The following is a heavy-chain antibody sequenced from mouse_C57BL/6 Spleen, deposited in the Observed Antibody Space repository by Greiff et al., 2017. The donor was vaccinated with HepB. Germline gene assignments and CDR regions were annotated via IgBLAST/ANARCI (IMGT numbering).Heavy chain of an antibody. CDR3: ARSHYGSSYGDY. D-gene: IGHD1-1*01. Sequence: QVQLKESGAELARPGASVKLSCKASGYTFTSYGISWVKQRTGQGLEWIGEIYPRSGNTYYNEKFKGKATLTADKSSSTAYMELRSLTSEDSAVYFCARSHYGSSYGDYWGQGTTLTVSS. J-gene: IGHJ2*01. V-gene: IGHV1-81*01. CDR1: GYTFTSYG. CDR2: IYPRSGNT.